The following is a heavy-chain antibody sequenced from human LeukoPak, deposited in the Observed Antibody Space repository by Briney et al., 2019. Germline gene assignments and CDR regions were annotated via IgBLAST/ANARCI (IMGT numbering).Heavy chain of an antibody. Sequence: GRSLRLSRAASGFTFSSYGMHWVRQAPGKGLEWVAVISYDGSNKYYADSVKGRFTISRDNSKNTLYLQMNSLRAEDTAVYYCAKDREAVAGDYWGQGTLVTVSS. CDR1: GFTFSSYG. CDR2: ISYDGSNK. J-gene: IGHJ4*02. D-gene: IGHD6-19*01. CDR3: AKDREAVAGDY. V-gene: IGHV3-30*18.